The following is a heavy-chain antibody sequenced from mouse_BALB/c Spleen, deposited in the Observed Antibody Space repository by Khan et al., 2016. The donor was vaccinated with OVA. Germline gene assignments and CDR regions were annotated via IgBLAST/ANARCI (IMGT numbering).Heavy chain of an antibody. CDR1: GYSITSAYA. CDR2: INSNGST. J-gene: IGHJ2*01. Sequence: EVQLQESGPGLVKPSQSLSFTCTVTGYSITSAYAWNWIRQLPGNKLEWMANINSNGSTSYNPSLKSRTSITRDTSKNQFFLQLNSVTTDDTATYYCARDYYGSSYFDYWGQGTTLTVSS. V-gene: IGHV3-2*02. CDR3: ARDYYGSSYFDY. D-gene: IGHD1-1*01.